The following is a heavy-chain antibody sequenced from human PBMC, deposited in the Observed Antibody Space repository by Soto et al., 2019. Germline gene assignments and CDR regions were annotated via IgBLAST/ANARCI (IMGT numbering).Heavy chain of an antibody. D-gene: IGHD4-17*01. CDR1: GYSFTSYW. J-gene: IGHJ4*02. V-gene: IGHV5-10-1*01. CDR3: ARDGGRGDDGNSGDYSFDY. CDR2: IDPTDSYT. Sequence: PGESLKISCEGTGYSFTSYWITWVRQMPGRALEWMGRIDPTDSYTNYSPSFQGHVTISVDKSTSTAYLQWSSLKASDTAMYYCARDGGRGDDGNSGDYSFDYWGQGTLFAVSS.